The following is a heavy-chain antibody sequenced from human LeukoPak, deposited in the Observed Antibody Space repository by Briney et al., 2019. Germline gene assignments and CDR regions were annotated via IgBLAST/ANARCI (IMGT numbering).Heavy chain of an antibody. Sequence: PGGSLRLSCPASGFTFSSYSMNWGRQAPGKGLEWVSYISSGSISIYYADSVKGRFTISRDNAKNSLYLQMNSLRDENTAVYYCAREIYATQPDYDDYYYYYYGMDVWGQGTTVTVSS. V-gene: IGHV3-48*02. D-gene: IGHD4-17*01. CDR2: ISSGSISI. J-gene: IGHJ6*02. CDR3: AREIYATQPDYDDYYYYYYGMDV. CDR1: GFTFSSYS.